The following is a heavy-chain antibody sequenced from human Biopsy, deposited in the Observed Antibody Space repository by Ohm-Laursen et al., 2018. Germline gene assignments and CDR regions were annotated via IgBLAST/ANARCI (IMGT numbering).Heavy chain of an antibody. CDR1: GYTFSGYY. Sequence: ASVKVSCKASGYTFSGYYMHWVRQAPGQGLEWMGWINPDSGVTNYAQKFQGRVTMTRDTSISTAYMELSRLGSDDTAVYYCARGSNEYGGLYFPHWGQGTLVTVSS. CDR2: INPDSGVT. CDR3: ARGSNEYGGLYFPH. J-gene: IGHJ1*01. V-gene: IGHV1-2*02. D-gene: IGHD4-23*01.